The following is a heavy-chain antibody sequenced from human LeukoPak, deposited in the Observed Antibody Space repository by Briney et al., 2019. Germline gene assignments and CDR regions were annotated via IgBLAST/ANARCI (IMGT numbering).Heavy chain of an antibody. CDR3: AKGPLRGTAAAIDY. D-gene: IGHD2-2*01. J-gene: IGHJ4*02. CDR1: GFTFNNYG. CDR2: ISYDGRNI. Sequence: GKSLRLSCAASGFTFNNYGMHWVRQAPGKGLEWVAVISYDGRNIHYPDSVKGRFTISRDISTDTLWLQMDSLRTEDTAVYYRAKGPLRGTAAAIDYWGQGTLVTVSS. V-gene: IGHV3-30*18.